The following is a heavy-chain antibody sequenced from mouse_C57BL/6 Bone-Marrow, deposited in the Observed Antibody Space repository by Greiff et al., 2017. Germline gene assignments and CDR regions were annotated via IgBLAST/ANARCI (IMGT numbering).Heavy chain of an antibody. CDR3: ARHGGLRPLDY. D-gene: IGHD2-4*01. Sequence: EVHLVESGGDLVKPGGSLKLSCAASGFTFSSYGMSWVRQTPDKRLEWVATISSGGSYTYYPDSVKGRFPISRDNAKNTLYLQMSSLKSEDTAMYYCARHGGLRPLDYWGQGTTLTVSS. CDR2: ISSGGSYT. V-gene: IGHV5-6*01. J-gene: IGHJ2*01. CDR1: GFTFSSYG.